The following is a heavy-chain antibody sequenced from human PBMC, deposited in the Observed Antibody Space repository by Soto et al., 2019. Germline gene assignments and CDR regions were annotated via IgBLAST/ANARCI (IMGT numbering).Heavy chain of an antibody. Sequence: EVQVVESGGGLVQPGGSLRLSCAVSGFALSRYWMSWVRQAPGKGLEWVANIKEDGSEKQYVDSVKGRFTISRDNAKNSLYLQMNSLRAEDTAVYYCAHLAVRGQGTLVTVSS. CDR3: AHLAV. J-gene: IGHJ4*02. CDR1: GFALSRYW. V-gene: IGHV3-7*05. D-gene: IGHD6-19*01. CDR2: IKEDGSEK.